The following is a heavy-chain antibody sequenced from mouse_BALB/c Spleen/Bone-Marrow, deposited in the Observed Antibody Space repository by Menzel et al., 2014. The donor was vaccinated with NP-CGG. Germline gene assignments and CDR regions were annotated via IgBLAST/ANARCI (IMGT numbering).Heavy chain of an antibody. CDR2: ISSGGSYI. V-gene: IGHV5-9-1*01. J-gene: IGHJ3*01. CDR3: ARPDPWFAY. CDR1: GFTFSGYA. Sequence: EVMLVESGGGLVKPGGSLKLSCAASGFTFSGYAMSRVRQSPEKRLEWVATISSGGSYIHYPDSVKGRFTISRDNAKNTLYLQMSSLRSEDTAIYYCARPDPWFAYWGQGTLVTVSA.